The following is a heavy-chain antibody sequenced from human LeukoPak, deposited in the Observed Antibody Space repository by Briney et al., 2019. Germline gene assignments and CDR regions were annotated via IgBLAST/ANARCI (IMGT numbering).Heavy chain of an antibody. CDR2: ISSSGSTI. CDR1: GFTFSDYY. V-gene: IGHV3-11*01. D-gene: IGHD2-2*01. CDR3: ARDLVCTMNCKDS. J-gene: IGHJ4*02. Sequence: AGSLSLSCAASGFTFSDYYMSWIRQAPGQGLEWVSYISSSGSTIYYADSVKGRFTISRDNAKNSLYLQMNSLTSEDTAVYFCARDLVCTMNCKDSWGQGTLVTVS.